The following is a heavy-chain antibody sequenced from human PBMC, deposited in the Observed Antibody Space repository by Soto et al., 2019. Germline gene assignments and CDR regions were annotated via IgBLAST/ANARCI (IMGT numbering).Heavy chain of an antibody. J-gene: IGHJ4*02. CDR1: GGSNSGYY. CDR2: IYYSGST. Sequence: QVQLQESGPGLVKPSETLSLTCTVSGGSNSGYYWSWIRQPPGKGLEYNGYIYYSGSTNYNPSLKSRVTISLDTSKNQFSLKLSSVTAADTAVYYCAGGRWLHLLLNYWGQGTLVTVSS. V-gene: IGHV4-59*01. D-gene: IGHD3-22*01. CDR3: AGGRWLHLLLNY.